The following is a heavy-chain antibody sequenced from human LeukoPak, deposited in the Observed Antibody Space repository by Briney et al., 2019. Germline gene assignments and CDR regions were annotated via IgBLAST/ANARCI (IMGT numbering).Heavy chain of an antibody. V-gene: IGHV3-9*01. CDR3: AKALTRAAAAGTGLLNWFDP. D-gene: IGHD6-13*01. CDR2: ISWNSGSI. Sequence: GRSLRLSCAASGFTFDDYAMHWVRQAPGKGLKWVSGISWNSGSIGYADSVKGRFTISRDNAKNSLYLQMNSLRAEDTALYYCAKALTRAAAAGTGLLNWFDPWGQGTLVTVSS. J-gene: IGHJ5*02. CDR1: GFTFDDYA.